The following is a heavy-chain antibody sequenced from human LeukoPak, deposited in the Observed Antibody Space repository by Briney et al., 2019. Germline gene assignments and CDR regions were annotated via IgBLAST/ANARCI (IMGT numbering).Heavy chain of an antibody. Sequence: GSLRLSCAASGFSFRSYAMSWVRQAPGKGLEWIGEINHSGSTNYNPSLKSRVTISVDTSKNQFSLKLSSVTAADTAVYYCARLSTPRRCLLSSTSCKGWFDPWGQGTLVTVSS. CDR1: GFSFRSYA. CDR2: INHSGST. J-gene: IGHJ5*02. D-gene: IGHD2-2*01. V-gene: IGHV4-34*01. CDR3: ARLSTPRRCLLSSTSCKGWFDP.